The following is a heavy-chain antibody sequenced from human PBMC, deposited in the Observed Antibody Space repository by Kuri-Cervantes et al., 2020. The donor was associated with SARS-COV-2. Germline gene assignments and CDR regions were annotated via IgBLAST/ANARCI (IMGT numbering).Heavy chain of an antibody. V-gene: IGHV3-23*01. CDR3: ARVNDVIAARLHDAFDI. J-gene: IGHJ3*02. Sequence: GGSLRLSCAASGFTFSSYAMSWVRQAPGKGLEWVSAISGSGGSTYYADSVKGRFTISRDNSKNTLYLQMNSLRAEDTAVYYCARVNDVIAARLHDAFDIWGQGTMVTVSS. CDR2: ISGSGGST. CDR1: GFTFSSYA. D-gene: IGHD6-6*01.